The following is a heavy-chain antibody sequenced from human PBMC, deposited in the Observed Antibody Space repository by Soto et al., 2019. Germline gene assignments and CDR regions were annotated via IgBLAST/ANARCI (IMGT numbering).Heavy chain of an antibody. V-gene: IGHV4-30-4*01. Sequence: SETLSLTCTVSGGSISSGDYYWSWIRQPPGKGLEWIGYIYYSGSTYYNPSLKSRVTISVDTSKNQFSLKLSSVTAADTAVYYCARGVAARLPDRFDPWGQGTLVTVSS. CDR2: IYYSGST. CDR3: ARGVAARLPDRFDP. J-gene: IGHJ5*02. CDR1: GGSISSGDYY. D-gene: IGHD6-6*01.